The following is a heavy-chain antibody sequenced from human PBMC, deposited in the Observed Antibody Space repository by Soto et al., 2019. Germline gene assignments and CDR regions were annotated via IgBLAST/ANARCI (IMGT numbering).Heavy chain of an antibody. CDR1: GGTISSSIYY. V-gene: IGHV4-39*01. CDR2: IFYSGST. J-gene: IGHJ1*01. D-gene: IGHD2-8*02. CDR3: ARGWWSRYRWYFQH. Sequence: SETLSLTCTVSGGTISSSIYYGGWIRKPPGKGLEWIGSIFYSGSTYYNPSLKSRVTISVDTSKNQFSLKLSSVTAADTAVYYCARGWWSRYRWYFQHWGQGTLVTVSS.